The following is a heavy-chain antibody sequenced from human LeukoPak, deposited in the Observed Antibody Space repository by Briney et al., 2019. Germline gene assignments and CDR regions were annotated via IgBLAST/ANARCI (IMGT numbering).Heavy chain of an antibody. D-gene: IGHD6-19*01. CDR2: ISGSGGST. Sequence: PGGSLRLSCAASGFTFSSHAMSWVRQAPGKGLEWVSAISGSGGSTYYADSVKGRFTISRDNSKDTLYLQMNSLRAEDTAVYYCAKVPGQWLVTEPFDYWGQGTLVTVSS. V-gene: IGHV3-23*01. J-gene: IGHJ4*02. CDR1: GFTFSSHA. CDR3: AKVPGQWLVTEPFDY.